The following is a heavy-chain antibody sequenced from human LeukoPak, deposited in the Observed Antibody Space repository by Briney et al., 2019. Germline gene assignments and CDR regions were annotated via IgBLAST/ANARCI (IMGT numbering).Heavy chain of an antibody. Sequence: GGSLRLSCAASGFTFSSYAMSWVRQAPGKGLEWVGRIKSKTDGGTTDYAAPVKGRFTISRDDSKNTLYLQMNSLKTEDTAVYYCTPGTTIAAAGTGGLQHWGQGTLVTVSS. CDR2: IKSKTDGGTT. J-gene: IGHJ1*01. V-gene: IGHV3-15*01. CDR1: GFTFSSYA. D-gene: IGHD6-13*01. CDR3: TPGTTIAAAGTGGLQH.